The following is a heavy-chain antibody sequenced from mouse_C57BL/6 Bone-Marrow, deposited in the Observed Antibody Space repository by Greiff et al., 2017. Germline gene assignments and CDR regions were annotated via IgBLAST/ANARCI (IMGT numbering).Heavy chain of an antibody. CDR1: GYTFTDYY. D-gene: IGHD2-2*01. V-gene: IGHV1-19*01. Sequence: EVKLQQSGPVLVKPGASVKMSCKASGYTFTDYYMNWVKQSHGKSLEWIGVINPYNGGTSYNQKFKGKSTLTVDKSSSTAYMELNSLTSADSAVYYCASYGYDCDYWGQGTTLTVSS. CDR3: ASYGYDCDY. CDR2: INPYNGGT. J-gene: IGHJ2*01.